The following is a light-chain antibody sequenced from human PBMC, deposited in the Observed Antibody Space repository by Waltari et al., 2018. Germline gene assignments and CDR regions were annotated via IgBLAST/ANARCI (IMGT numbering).Light chain of an antibody. V-gene: IGKV1-12*01. CDR2: TAS. CDR1: QDIGCL. CDR3: LQVSSFPVT. Sequence: DIQMTQSPSSVSASVGDRVTITCRASQDIGCLLAWYQKKPGKAPNLLICTASSLESGVQSRFSGSGSGTDFTLTINSLRPEDFATYSCLQVSSFPVTFGGGTKVEV. J-gene: IGKJ4*01.